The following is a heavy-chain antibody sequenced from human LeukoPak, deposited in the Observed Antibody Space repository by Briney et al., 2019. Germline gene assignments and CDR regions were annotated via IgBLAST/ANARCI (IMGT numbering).Heavy chain of an antibody. J-gene: IGHJ6*02. D-gene: IGHD3-10*01. CDR1: GYTFTSYD. Sequence: ASVKVSCKASGYTFTSYDINWVRQATGQGLEWMGWMNPNSGNTGYAQKFQGRVTMTRNTSISTAYMELSSLRSEDTAVYYCARGGDLGFGELFRRFYYYYYGMDVWAKGPRSPSP. CDR3: ARGGDLGFGELFRRFYYYYYGMDV. V-gene: IGHV1-8*01. CDR2: MNPNSGNT.